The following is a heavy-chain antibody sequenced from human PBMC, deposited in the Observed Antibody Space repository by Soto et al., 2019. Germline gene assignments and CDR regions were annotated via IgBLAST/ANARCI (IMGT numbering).Heavy chain of an antibody. V-gene: IGHV1-69*12. CDR1: GGTFSNYA. J-gene: IGHJ1*01. Sequence: QVQLVQSGAEVKKPGSSVKVSCKASGGTFSNYALSWVRQAPGQGLEWMGDIIPIFGTTNNAQKLQGRVTITADEATSTADMELSSPRSADTAVYYWAGRGELDYYDTSGYGWGQGTLVTVSS. CDR2: IIPIFGTT. D-gene: IGHD3-22*01. CDR3: AGRGELDYYDTSGYG.